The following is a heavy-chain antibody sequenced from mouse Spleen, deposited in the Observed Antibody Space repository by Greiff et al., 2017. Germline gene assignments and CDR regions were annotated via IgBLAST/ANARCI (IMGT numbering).Heavy chain of an antibody. CDR3: ARSRGSTVVAPSYYAMDY. CDR1: GYTFTSYW. D-gene: IGHD1-1*01. CDR2: INPSNGGT. Sequence: QVQLQQPGTELVKPGASVKLSCKASGYTFTSYWMHWVKQRPGQGLEWIGNINPSNGGTNYNEKFKSKATLTVDKSSSTAYMQLSSLTSEDSAVYYCARSRGSTVVAPSYYAMDYWGQGTSVTVSS. V-gene: IGHV1-53*01. J-gene: IGHJ4*01.